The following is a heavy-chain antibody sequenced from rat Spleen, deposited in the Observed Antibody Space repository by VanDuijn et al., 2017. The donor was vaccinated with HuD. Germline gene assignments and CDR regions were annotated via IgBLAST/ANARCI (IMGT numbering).Heavy chain of an antibody. J-gene: IGHJ3*01. CDR2: MWAGGGT. Sequence: QVQLKESGPGLVQPSQTLSLTCTVSGLSLSNYGIIWVRQPPGKSLVWMGAMWAGGGTNYNLAVQSRLSISRDTSKSQVFLKMNNLQTEDTAMYFCATQHYYDGYYRDYWGQGTLVTVSS. CDR3: ATQHYYDGYYRDY. V-gene: IGHV2S61*01. CDR1: GLSLSNYG. D-gene: IGHD1-12*03.